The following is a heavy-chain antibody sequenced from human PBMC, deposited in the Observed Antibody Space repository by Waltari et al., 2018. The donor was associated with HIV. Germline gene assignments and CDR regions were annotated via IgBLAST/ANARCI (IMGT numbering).Heavy chain of an antibody. D-gene: IGHD3-10*01. CDR1: GFTLTSLW. V-gene: IGHV3-15*01. CDR3: TSEEDYGSGSHFDY. J-gene: IGHJ4*02. CDR2: IKTKGDGGAT. Sequence: EVQLVESGGDLLKPGGCLRLSSAASGFTLTSLWLSWVRQAPGKGLEWVGRIKTKGDGGATDYAAAVKGRFTISRDDSKNTVYLQMNSLKIEDTAVYYCTSEEDYGSGSHFDYWGQGTLVTVSS.